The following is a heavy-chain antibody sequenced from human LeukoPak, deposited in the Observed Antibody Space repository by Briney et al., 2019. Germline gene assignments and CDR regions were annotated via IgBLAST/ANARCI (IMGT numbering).Heavy chain of an antibody. J-gene: IGHJ4*02. Sequence: GGSLRLSCAVSGFQFNIYSMNWVRQAPGKGLEWVSYISSSSSTIYYADSVKGRFTISRDNAKNSLYLQMNSLRAEDTAVYYCASNMDYWGQGTLVTVSS. CDR1: GFQFNIYS. CDR3: ASNMDY. V-gene: IGHV3-48*01. CDR2: ISSSSSTI.